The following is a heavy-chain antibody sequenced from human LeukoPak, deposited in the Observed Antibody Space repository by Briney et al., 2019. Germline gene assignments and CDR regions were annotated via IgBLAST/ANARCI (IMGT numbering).Heavy chain of an antibody. Sequence: SGRSLRLSCAASGFTFSSYNINWVRQAPGKGLEWVSSISGSSSYIYYADSVKGRFTISRDNAKNSLYLQMNSLRAEDTAVYYCARDRNMDVWGKGTTVTVSS. V-gene: IGHV3-21*01. CDR3: ARDRNMDV. CDR2: ISGSSSYI. J-gene: IGHJ6*03. CDR1: GFTFSSYN.